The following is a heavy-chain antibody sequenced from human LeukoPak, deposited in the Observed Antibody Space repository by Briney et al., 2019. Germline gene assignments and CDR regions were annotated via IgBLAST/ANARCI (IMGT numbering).Heavy chain of an antibody. V-gene: IGHV3-48*01. Sequence: GGSLRLSCAASGFTFSSYSMNWARQAPGKGLEWVSYISYSSSTIYYADSVKGRFTISRDNSKNTLYLQMNSLRAEDTAVYYCATFYYSRGYGAFDLWGQGTMVTVSS. J-gene: IGHJ3*01. CDR2: ISYSSSTI. D-gene: IGHD3-22*01. CDR1: GFTFSSYS. CDR3: ATFYYSRGYGAFDL.